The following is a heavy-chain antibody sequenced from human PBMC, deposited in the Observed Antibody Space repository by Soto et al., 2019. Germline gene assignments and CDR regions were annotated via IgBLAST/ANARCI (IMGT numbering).Heavy chain of an antibody. Sequence: QVQLVQSGAEVKKPESSVKVSCNASGGTFSNYAFSWVRQAPGQGLEWMGGTFPFFATSTYAQKFQGRVTITADDSTRTVYMELSSLTSEDTAVYYCARDGAGAGTDPYYYGMDVWGQGTTVTVSS. V-gene: IGHV1-69*12. CDR1: GGTFSNYA. D-gene: IGHD6-19*01. CDR3: ARDGAGAGTDPYYYGMDV. J-gene: IGHJ6*02. CDR2: TFPFFATS.